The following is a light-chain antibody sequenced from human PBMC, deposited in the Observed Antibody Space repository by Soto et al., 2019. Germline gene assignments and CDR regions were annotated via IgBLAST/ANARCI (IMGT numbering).Light chain of an antibody. Sequence: QSALTQPASVSGSPGQSITISCTGTSSDVGSYNLVSWYQQHPGKAPKLMIYEGSKRPSGVSSRFSGSKSGNTASLTISGLQAEDEADYYCCSYAGRGVVFGGGTKLTVL. J-gene: IGLJ2*01. CDR1: SSDVGSYNL. CDR3: CSYAGRGVV. CDR2: EGS. V-gene: IGLV2-23*01.